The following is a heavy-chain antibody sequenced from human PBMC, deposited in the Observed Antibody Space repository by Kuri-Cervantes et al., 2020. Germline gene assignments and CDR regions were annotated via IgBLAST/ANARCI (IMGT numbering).Heavy chain of an antibody. V-gene: IGHV1-69*04. CDR1: GGTFSSYA. Sequence: SVKVSCKASGGTFSSYAISWVRQAPGQGLEWMGRIIPILGIANHAQKFQGRVTITADKSTSTAYMELSSLRSEDTAVYYCARSDYGDHLGYYGMDVWGQGTTVTVSS. CDR3: ARSDYGDHLGYYGMDV. J-gene: IGHJ6*02. D-gene: IGHD4-17*01. CDR2: IIPILGIA.